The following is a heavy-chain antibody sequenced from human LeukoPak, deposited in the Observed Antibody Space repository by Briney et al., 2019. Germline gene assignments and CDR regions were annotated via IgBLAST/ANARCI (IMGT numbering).Heavy chain of an antibody. CDR3: ARARGDTGDYYYYGMDV. CDR2: INPNSGGT. D-gene: IGHD5-18*01. Sequence: ASVKVSCKASGYTFTGYYMHWVRQAPGQGLEWMGWINPNSGGTNYAQKFQGRVTMTRDTSISTAYMELSRLRSDDTAVYYCARARGDTGDYYYYGMDVWGQGTTVTVSS. J-gene: IGHJ6*02. V-gene: IGHV1-2*02. CDR1: GYTFTGYY.